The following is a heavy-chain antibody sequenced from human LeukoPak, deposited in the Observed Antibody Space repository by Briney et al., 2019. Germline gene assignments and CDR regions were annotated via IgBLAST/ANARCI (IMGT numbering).Heavy chain of an antibody. CDR2: IYTSGST. V-gene: IGHV4-4*07. D-gene: IGHD3-10*01. J-gene: IGHJ4*02. Sequence: SETLSVTCTVSGGSISSYYWSWIRQPAGKGLEWIGRIYTSGSTNYIPSLKSRVTMSVDTSKNQFSLKLSSVTAADTAVYYCARVLGSGSTLDYWGQGTLVTVSS. CDR3: ARVLGSGSTLDY. CDR1: GGSISSYY.